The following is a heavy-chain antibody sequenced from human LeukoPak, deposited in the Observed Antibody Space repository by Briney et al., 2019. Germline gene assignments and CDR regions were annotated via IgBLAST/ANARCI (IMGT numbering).Heavy chain of an antibody. CDR3: AKDYGYSSSWYDY. D-gene: IGHD6-13*01. CDR2: ISWNSASV. V-gene: IGHV3-9*01. J-gene: IGHJ4*02. CDR1: GFTFDDYG. Sequence: GRSLRLSCEATGFTFDDYGMHWVRQAPGKGLEWVSTISWNSASVGYVDSVKGRFTISRDNAKKTLYLQMNSLRPEDTALYYCAKDYGYSSSWYDYWGQGTLVTVSS.